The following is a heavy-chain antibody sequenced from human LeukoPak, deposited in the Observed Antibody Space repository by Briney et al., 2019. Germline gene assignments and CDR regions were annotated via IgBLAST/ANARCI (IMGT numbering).Heavy chain of an antibody. Sequence: PGGSLRLSCAASGFTFSSYAMSWVRQAPGKGLEWVSAISGSGGSTYYADSVKGRFTISRDNSKNTLYLQMNSQRAEDTAVYYCAKSVGPYCSSTSCYLLFDYWGQGTLVTVSS. CDR3: AKSVGPYCSSTSCYLLFDY. D-gene: IGHD2-2*01. J-gene: IGHJ4*02. CDR2: ISGSGGST. V-gene: IGHV3-23*01. CDR1: GFTFSSYA.